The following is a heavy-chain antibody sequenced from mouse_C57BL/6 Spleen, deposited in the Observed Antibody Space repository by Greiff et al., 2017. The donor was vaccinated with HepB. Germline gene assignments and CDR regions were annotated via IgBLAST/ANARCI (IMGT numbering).Heavy chain of an antibody. CDR1: GYTFTSYW. Sequence: VQLQQSGAELVKPGASVKMSCKASGYTFTSYWITWVKQRPGQGLEWIGDIYPGSGSTNYNEKFKSKATLTVDTSSSTAYMQLSSLTSEDSAVYYCARGALYYYGSSFAYWGQGTLVTVSA. V-gene: IGHV1-55*01. J-gene: IGHJ3*01. D-gene: IGHD1-1*01. CDR2: IYPGSGST. CDR3: ARGALYYYGSSFAY.